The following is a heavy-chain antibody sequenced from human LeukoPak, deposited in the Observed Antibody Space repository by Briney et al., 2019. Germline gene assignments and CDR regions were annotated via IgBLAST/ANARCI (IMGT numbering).Heavy chain of an antibody. D-gene: IGHD6-13*01. CDR1: GVSSSSNA. J-gene: IGHJ6*03. CDR2: ISGGGGST. Sequence: GGSLRLSCAASGVSSSSNAMSWGRQEPEEGLEWGSAISGGGGSTYYADSVKGRFTISRDNSKNTLYLQMNSLRAEDTAVYYCTLTRGIAGPHFYMDVWGIGTSVTVSS. V-gene: IGHV3-23*01. CDR3: TLTRGIAGPHFYMDV.